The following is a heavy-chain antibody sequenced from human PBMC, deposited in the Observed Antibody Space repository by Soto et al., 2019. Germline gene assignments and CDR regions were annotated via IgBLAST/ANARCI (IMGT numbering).Heavy chain of an antibody. J-gene: IGHJ6*03. D-gene: IGHD3-10*01. CDR1: GYTFTTYT. CDR3: ARGFGIYNMDV. CDR2: INAGNGVT. Sequence: QVQLVQSGAEVKKPGASVKVSCRTSGYTFTTYTIHWVRQAPGQRLEWMGWINAGNGVTKYSQTLQGRVTITRDTSASTAYMELSSRRSEDTAVYYCARGFGIYNMDVWGKGTTVIVSS. V-gene: IGHV1-3*01.